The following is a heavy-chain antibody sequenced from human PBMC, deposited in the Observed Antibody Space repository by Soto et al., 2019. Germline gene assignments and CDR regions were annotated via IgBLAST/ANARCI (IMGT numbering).Heavy chain of an antibody. CDR1: GFTFRSFT. V-gene: IGHV3-21*01. J-gene: IGHJ5*02. Sequence: GGSLRLSCAASGFTFRSFTMNWVRQAPGKGLEWVSTISSNSAYIYYTDALRGRFTISRDNAKNSLHLQMNSLRAEDTAVYYCTRDASRDSSARGWFDPWGPGTLVTV. CDR2: ISSNSAYI. D-gene: IGHD6-13*01. CDR3: TRDASRDSSARGWFDP.